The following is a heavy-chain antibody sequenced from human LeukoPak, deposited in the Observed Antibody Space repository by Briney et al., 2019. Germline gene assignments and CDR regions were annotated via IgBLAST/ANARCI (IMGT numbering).Heavy chain of an antibody. V-gene: IGHV3-23*01. D-gene: IGHD3-10*01. J-gene: IGHJ6*03. CDR3: AKGRYGESYYYMDV. Sequence: PGGSLRLSCAASGFTFSSYAMTWARQAPGKGLEWVSGISGSGGTTYYADSVKGRFTISRDNSKNTLYLQMNSLRAEDTAAYYCAKGRYGESYYYMDVWGKGTTVTVSS. CDR1: GFTFSSYA. CDR2: ISGSGGTT.